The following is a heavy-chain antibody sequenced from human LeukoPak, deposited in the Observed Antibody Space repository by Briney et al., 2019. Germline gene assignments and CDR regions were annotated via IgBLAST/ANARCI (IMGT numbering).Heavy chain of an antibody. J-gene: IGHJ4*02. CDR3: AREANGGYGFDY. CDR1: GYTLTELS. D-gene: IGHD5-12*01. Sequence: ASVKVSCKVSGYTLTELSMHWVRQAPGQGLEWMGWISGYTGNSNYAQKFQGRVTMTTETSTNTVYMELRSLTSDDTAVYYCAREANGGYGFDYWGQGTVVTVSS. V-gene: IGHV1-18*01. CDR2: ISGYTGNS.